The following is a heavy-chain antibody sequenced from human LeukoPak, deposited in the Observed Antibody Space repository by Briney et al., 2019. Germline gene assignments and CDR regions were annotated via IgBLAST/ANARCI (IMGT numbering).Heavy chain of an antibody. J-gene: IGHJ4*02. CDR3: ARGGGEYTYGSILDE. D-gene: IGHD5-18*01. V-gene: IGHV3-21*01. Sequence: GGSLRLSCAASGFTFSSYSLNWVRQAPGKGLEWVSSISSGSIFIYYADSVKGRFTISRDNAKNSLYLQMNSLRDEDTAVYYCARGGGEYTYGSILDEWGQGTLVTVSS. CDR1: GFTFSSYS. CDR2: ISSGSIFI.